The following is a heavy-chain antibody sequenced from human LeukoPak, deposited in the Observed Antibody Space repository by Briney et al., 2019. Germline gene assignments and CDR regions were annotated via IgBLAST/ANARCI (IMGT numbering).Heavy chain of an antibody. J-gene: IGHJ5*02. CDR2: INHSGST. CDR1: GGSFSGYY. V-gene: IGHV4-34*01. Sequence: SETLSLTCAVYGGSFSGYYWSWIRQPPGKGLEWIGEINHSGSTNYNPSLKSRVTISVDTSKNQFSLKLSSVTAEDTAIYYCARVRDIVVVPGAPQRGWFDPWGQGTLVTVSS. CDR3: ARVRDIVVVPGAPQRGWFDP. D-gene: IGHD2-2*01.